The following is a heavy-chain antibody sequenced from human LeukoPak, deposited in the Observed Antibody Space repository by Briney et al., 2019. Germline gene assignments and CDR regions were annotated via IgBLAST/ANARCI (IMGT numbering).Heavy chain of an antibody. Sequence: PGGSLRLSCAASGFTFSNAWMSWARQAPGKGLEWVGRIKSKTDGGTTDYAAPVKGRFTISRDDSNNTLYLQMNSLKTEDTAVYYCTTVESGDGYNSLSRGIDSWGQGTLVTVSS. CDR2: IKSKTDGGTT. CDR3: TTVESGDGYNSLSRGIDS. V-gene: IGHV3-15*01. CDR1: GFTFSNAW. J-gene: IGHJ4*02. D-gene: IGHD5-24*01.